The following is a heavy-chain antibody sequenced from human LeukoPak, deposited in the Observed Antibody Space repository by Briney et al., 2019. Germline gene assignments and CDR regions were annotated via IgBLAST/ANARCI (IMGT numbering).Heavy chain of an antibody. J-gene: IGHJ6*02. D-gene: IGHD4-17*01. V-gene: IGHV1-8*01. CDR1: GYTLTSYD. CDR2: MNPNSGNT. Sequence: ASVKVSCKASGYTLTSYDINWVRQATGQGLEWMGWMNPNSGNTGYAQKFQGRVTMTRNTSISTAYMELSSLRSEDTAVYYCAREYGTAYYYYGMDVWGQGTTVTVSS. CDR3: AREYGTAYYYYGMDV.